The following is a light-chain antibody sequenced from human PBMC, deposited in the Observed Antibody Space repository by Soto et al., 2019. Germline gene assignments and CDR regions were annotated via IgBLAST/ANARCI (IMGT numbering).Light chain of an antibody. V-gene: IGLV2-14*03. CDR3: SSYRTSNTRQIV. CDR2: DVS. J-gene: IGLJ1*01. CDR1: SSDVGGYNY. Sequence: QSALTQPASGSGAAGQWSTISCHGTSSDVGGYNYVSWYQHHPGKAPKLMIYDVSNRPSGVSNRFSGSKSGNTASLSISGLQPEDEADYYCSSYRTSNTRQIVCGTGTKVTV.